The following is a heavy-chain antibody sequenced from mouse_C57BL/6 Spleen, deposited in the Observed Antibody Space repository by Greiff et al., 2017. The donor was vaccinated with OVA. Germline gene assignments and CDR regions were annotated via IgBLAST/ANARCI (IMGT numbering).Heavy chain of an antibody. V-gene: IGHV5-4*01. J-gene: IGHJ3*01. D-gene: IGHD2-3*01. CDR3: ARDSSDGYFWFAY. CDR1: GFTFSSYA. Sequence: EVQVVESGGGLVKPGGSLKLSCAASGFTFSSYAMSWVRQTPEKRLEWVATISDGGSYPYYPDNVTGRFTISRDNAKNNLYLQMSHLKSEDTARYYCARDSSDGYFWFAYWGQGTLVTVSA. CDR2: ISDGGSYP.